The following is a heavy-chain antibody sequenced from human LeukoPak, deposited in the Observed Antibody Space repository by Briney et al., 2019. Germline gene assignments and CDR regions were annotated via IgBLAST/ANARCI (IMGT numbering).Heavy chain of an antibody. CDR2: IIPIFGTA. Sequence: SVKVSCKASGYTFTGYYMHWVRQAPGQGLEWMGGIIPIFGTANYAQKFQGRVTITADESTSTAYMELSSLRSEDTAVYYCARDSDGSGSYYNYYYYMDVWGKGTTVTISS. CDR3: ARDSDGSGSYYNYYYYMDV. J-gene: IGHJ6*03. V-gene: IGHV1-69*13. CDR1: GYTFTGYY. D-gene: IGHD3-10*01.